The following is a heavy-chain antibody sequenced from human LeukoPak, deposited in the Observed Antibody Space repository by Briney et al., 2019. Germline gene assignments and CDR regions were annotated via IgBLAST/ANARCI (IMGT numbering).Heavy chain of an antibody. V-gene: IGHV4-34*01. D-gene: IGHD3-22*01. CDR1: GGSFSGYY. CDR2: IYHSGST. Sequence: SETLSLTCAVYGGSFSGYYWSWIRQPPGKGLEWIGSIYHSGSTYYNPSLKSRVTISVDTSKNQLSLKLSSVTAADTAVYYCAREWSSSRSPDYYFDYWGQGTLVTVSS. CDR3: AREWSSSRSPDYYFDY. J-gene: IGHJ4*02.